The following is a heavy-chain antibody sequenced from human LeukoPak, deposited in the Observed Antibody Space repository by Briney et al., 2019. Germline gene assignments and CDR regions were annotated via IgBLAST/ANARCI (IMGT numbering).Heavy chain of an antibody. CDR3: ARDRYSGSYQPFDY. CDR1: GYTFTDYY. J-gene: IGHJ4*02. V-gene: IGHV1-2*02. D-gene: IGHD1-26*01. Sequence: GASVKVSCKASGYTFTDYYMHWVRQAPEQGLEWMGWINPNTGGTIYAQKFQGRVIITRDTSISTAYMELSRVRSDDTAVYYCARDRYSGSYQPFDYWGQGTLVTVSS. CDR2: INPNTGGT.